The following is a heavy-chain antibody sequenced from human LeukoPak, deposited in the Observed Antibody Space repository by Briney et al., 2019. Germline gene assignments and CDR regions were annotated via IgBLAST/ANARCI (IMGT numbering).Heavy chain of an antibody. CDR2: IWFDGSNK. J-gene: IGHJ4*02. CDR1: GFIFSNDA. D-gene: IGHD3-16*02. CDR3: ARGVRASLDY. V-gene: IGHV3-33*01. Sequence: GGSLRLSCAASGFIFSNDAMHWVRQAPGKGLEWVAFIWFDGSNKHYADSVKGRFTISRDNSEDTLYLQMNSLRAEDTAVYYCARGVRASLDYWGQGTLVTVSS.